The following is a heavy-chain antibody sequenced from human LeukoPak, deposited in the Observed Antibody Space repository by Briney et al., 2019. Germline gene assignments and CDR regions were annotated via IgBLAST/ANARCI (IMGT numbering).Heavy chain of an antibody. J-gene: IGHJ5*02. CDR2: IYTSGST. CDR1: GGSISSGSYY. CDR3: ARAYDFWSGYYHLGWFDP. V-gene: IGHV4-61*02. Sequence: SQTLSLTCTVSGGSISSGSYYWSWIRQPAGKGLEWIGRIYTSGSTNYNPSLKSRVTISVDTSKNQFSLKLSSVTAAHTAVYYCARAYDFWSGYYHLGWFDPWGQGTLVTVSS. D-gene: IGHD3-3*01.